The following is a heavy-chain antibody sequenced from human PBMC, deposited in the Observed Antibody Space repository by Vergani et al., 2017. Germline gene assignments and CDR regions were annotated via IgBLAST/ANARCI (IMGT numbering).Heavy chain of an antibody. V-gene: IGHV1-69*12. CDR3: ARLWFGEPAQYYYGMDV. Sequence: QVQLVQSGAEVKKPGSSVKVSCKASGGTFSSYAISWVRQAPGQGLEWMGGIIPIFGTANYAQKFQGRVTITADESTSTAYMELSSLRSEDTAVYYCARLWFGEPAQYYYGMDVWGQGTTVTVSS. CDR2: IIPIFGTA. CDR1: GGTFSSYA. J-gene: IGHJ6*02. D-gene: IGHD3-10*01.